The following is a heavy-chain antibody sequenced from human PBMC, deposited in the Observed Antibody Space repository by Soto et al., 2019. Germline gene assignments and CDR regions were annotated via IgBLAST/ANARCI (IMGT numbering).Heavy chain of an antibody. V-gene: IGHV3-11*01. CDR1: XXTFXXXX. J-gene: IGHJ4*02. Sequence: PGGSLRLSCXXXXXTFXXXXXXXVRQAPGKGLEWLSYISSSGGIKYYADSVKGRFTISRDNGKNSLYLQMNSLRVDDTAVYYCARDHHEQMSFDWWGQGTLVTVSS. CDR2: ISSSGGIK. CDR3: ARDHHEQMSFDW.